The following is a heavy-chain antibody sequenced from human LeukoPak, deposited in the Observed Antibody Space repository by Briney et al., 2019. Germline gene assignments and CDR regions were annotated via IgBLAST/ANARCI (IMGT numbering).Heavy chain of an antibody. CDR2: ITHSGDDS. J-gene: IGHJ4*02. D-gene: IGHD1-26*01. Sequence: GGSLRLSCAASGFTFDNYAMSWVRQAPGKGLEWISAITHSGDDSYHADSVKGRFTISRDNSRNTLNLQMNSLRVEDSAVYYCAKGSRASRPYYFDFWGQGTLVTVSS. CDR1: GFTFDNYA. CDR3: AKGSRASRPYYFDF. V-gene: IGHV3-23*01.